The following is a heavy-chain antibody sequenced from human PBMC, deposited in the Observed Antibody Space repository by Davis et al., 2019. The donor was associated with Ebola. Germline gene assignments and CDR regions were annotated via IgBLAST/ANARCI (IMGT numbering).Heavy chain of an antibody. CDR3: ARQGTTSWDS. J-gene: IGHJ4*02. V-gene: IGHV5-51*01. D-gene: IGHD2-2*01. CDR1: GYGFTNYW. Sequence: QVSCKGSGYGFTNYWIGRVRQMPGKGLEWMGFIFPDDSDATYSPSFQGQVTFSVDKSIRTAYLHWNSLKASDTATYYCARQGTTSWDSWGQRTLVTVSS. CDR2: IFPDDSDA.